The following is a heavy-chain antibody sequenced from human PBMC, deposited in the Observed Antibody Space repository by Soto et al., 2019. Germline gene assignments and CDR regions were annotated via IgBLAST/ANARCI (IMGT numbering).Heavy chain of an antibody. Sequence: SETLSLTCTVSGGSISSSSYYWGWIRQPPGKGLEWIGSIYYSGSTYYNPSLKSRVTISVDTSKNQFSLKLSSVTAADTAVYYCATTLAAIVYYRGQGTLVTVSS. D-gene: IGHD2-15*01. J-gene: IGHJ4*02. CDR1: GGSISSSSYY. V-gene: IGHV4-39*01. CDR2: IYYSGST. CDR3: ATTLAAIVYY.